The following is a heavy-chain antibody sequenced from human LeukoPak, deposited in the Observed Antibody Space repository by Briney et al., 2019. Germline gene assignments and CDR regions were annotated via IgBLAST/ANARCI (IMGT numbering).Heavy chain of an antibody. CDR3: ARVPGYSSRTNWFDP. D-gene: IGHD6-13*01. CDR1: GGSFRGYY. CDR2: INHSGST. Sequence: SETLSLTCAVYGGSFRGYYWSWIREPPGKGLEWNGEINHSGSTNYNPSLKSRVTISVDTSKNQFSLKLSSVTAADTAVYYCARVPGYSSRTNWFDPWGQGTLVTVSS. V-gene: IGHV4-34*01. J-gene: IGHJ5*02.